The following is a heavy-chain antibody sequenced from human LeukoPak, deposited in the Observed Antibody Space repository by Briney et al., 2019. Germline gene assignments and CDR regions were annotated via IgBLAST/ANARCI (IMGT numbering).Heavy chain of an antibody. CDR3: ARVSFIPDYDILTPGYYFDY. D-gene: IGHD3-9*01. V-gene: IGHV1-18*04. Sequence: ASVKVSCKASGYTFTSYGISWVRQAPGQGLEWMGWISAYNGNTNYAQKLQGRGTMTTDTSTSTAYMELRSLRSDDTAVYYCARVSFIPDYDILTPGYYFDYWGQGTLVTVSS. CDR2: ISAYNGNT. CDR1: GYTFTSYG. J-gene: IGHJ4*02.